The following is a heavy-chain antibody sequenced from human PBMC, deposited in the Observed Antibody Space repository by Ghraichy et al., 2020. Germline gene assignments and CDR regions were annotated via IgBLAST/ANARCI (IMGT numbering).Heavy chain of an antibody. D-gene: IGHD3-3*01. CDR1: GGSISSYY. Sequence: SQTLSLTCTVSGGSISSYYWSWIRQPPGKGLEWIGYIYYSGSTNYNPSLKSRVTISVDTSKNQFSLKLSSVTAANTAVYYCARLGHDFWSGSPHLDYWGQGTLVTVSS. CDR3: ARLGHDFWSGSPHLDY. CDR2: IYYSGST. V-gene: IGHV4-59*08. J-gene: IGHJ4*02.